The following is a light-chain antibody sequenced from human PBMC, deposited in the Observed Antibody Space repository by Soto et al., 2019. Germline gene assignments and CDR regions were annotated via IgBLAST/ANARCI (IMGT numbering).Light chain of an antibody. CDR1: SSDVGGYNY. J-gene: IGLJ1*01. Sequence: QSVLTQPTSVPGSPGQSTTISCTGTSSDVGGYNYVSWYQQHPGKAPKLMIYDVSNRPSGVSNRFSGSKSGNTASLTISGLQAEDEADYYCSSYTSSSTQVFGTGTKVTVL. V-gene: IGLV2-14*01. CDR3: SSYTSSSTQV. CDR2: DVS.